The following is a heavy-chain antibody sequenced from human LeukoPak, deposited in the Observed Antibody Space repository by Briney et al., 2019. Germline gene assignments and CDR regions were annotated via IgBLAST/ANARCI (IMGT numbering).Heavy chain of an antibody. D-gene: IGHD3-22*01. J-gene: IGHJ5*02. Sequence: SETLSLTCAVYGGPFSGYYWSWIRQPPGKGLEWIGSIYYSGSTYYNPSLKSRVTISVDTSKNQFSLKLSPVTAADTAVYYCARHIGDYYDSSGYYSGNWFDPWGQGTLVTVSS. CDR2: IYYSGST. V-gene: IGHV4-34*01. CDR3: ARHIGDYYDSSGYYSGNWFDP. CDR1: GGPFSGYY.